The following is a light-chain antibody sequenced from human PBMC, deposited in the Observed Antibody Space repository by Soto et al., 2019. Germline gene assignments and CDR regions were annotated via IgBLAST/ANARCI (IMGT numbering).Light chain of an antibody. J-gene: IGLJ1*01. CDR3: ATWDDSLKGV. Sequence: QSVLTQPPSASGTPGQRVSISCSGSTSNIESHSVNWFQHLPGTAPKLLINTNNQRPSGVPDRFSAYKSGTSASLVISGLQSEDEADYYCATWDDSLKGVFGTGTQLTVL. CDR2: TNN. V-gene: IGLV1-44*01. CDR1: TSNIESHS.